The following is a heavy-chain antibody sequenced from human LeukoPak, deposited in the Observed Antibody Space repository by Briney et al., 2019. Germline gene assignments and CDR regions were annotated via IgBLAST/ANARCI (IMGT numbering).Heavy chain of an antibody. V-gene: IGHV5-51*01. D-gene: IGHD7-27*01. CDR1: GFTFTTYW. CDR2: IYPGDSNI. J-gene: IGHJ4*02. Sequence: GGSLRLSCAASGFTFTTYWIGWVRQVPGKGLEWMAIIYPGDSNIQYSPSFQGQVTISADRSISTAYLQWSSLRASDTAMYYCASINHPLGLLYWGQGTRVTVSS. CDR3: ASINHPLGLLY.